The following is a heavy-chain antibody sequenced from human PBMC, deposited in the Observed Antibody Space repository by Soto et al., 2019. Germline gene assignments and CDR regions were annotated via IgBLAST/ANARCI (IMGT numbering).Heavy chain of an antibody. CDR2: FYPGDFDT. Sequence: PGESLKISCKGSGYSFTSYWIGWVRQMPGKGLLWMGIFYPGDFDTRYSPSFQGQFTISADKSISTAYLQWSSLKALDTAMYYCARMHEESAHYYMDVWGKGTTVTVSS. CDR3: ARMHEESAHYYMDV. J-gene: IGHJ6*03. V-gene: IGHV5-51*01. D-gene: IGHD3-3*01. CDR1: GYSFTSYW.